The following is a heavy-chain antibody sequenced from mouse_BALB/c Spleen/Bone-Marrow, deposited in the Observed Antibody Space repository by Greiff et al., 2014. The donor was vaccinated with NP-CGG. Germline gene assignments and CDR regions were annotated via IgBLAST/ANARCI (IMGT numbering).Heavy chain of an antibody. CDR2: IYPGDGET. D-gene: IGHD2-2*01. CDR1: GYAFSSYW. V-gene: IGHV1-80*01. Sequence: VKLQESGAELVRPGSSVKISCKASGYAFSSYWMTWVKQRPGQGLEWIGQIYPGDGETNYNGKFKGKATLTADKSSSTAHIQLSGLTSEDSAVYFCAKVTTGFAYWGQGTLVTVSA. CDR3: AKVTTGFAY. J-gene: IGHJ3*01.